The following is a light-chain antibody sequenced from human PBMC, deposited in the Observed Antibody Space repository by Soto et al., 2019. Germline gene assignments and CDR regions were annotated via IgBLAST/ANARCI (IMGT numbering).Light chain of an antibody. Sequence: IRMTKAPSSLSPSVEDRVTITCRASLPISNYLAWYQQKPGKIPTLLIYAASTLQAGVPSRFSGSGSGTDFTLTISSLQPDDFATYYCHQYHTYSTFGQGTKVDIK. CDR3: HQYHTYST. CDR1: LPISNY. V-gene: IGKV1-27*01. J-gene: IGKJ1*01. CDR2: AAS.